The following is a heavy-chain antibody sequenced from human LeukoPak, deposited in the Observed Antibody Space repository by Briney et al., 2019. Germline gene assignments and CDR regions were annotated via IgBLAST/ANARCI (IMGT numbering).Heavy chain of an antibody. V-gene: IGHV3-74*01. CDR2: ISSDGTYT. CDR1: GFTFSSHL. J-gene: IGHJ4*02. D-gene: IGHD4-17*01. Sequence: PGGSLRLSCAASGFTFSSHLMHWVRQAPGKGLVWVSRISSDGTYTNYADSVRGRFTISRDNAKNTLYLQMDSLRDEDTAVYYCARDRDYAFDYWGQGTLVTVSS. CDR3: ARDRDYAFDY.